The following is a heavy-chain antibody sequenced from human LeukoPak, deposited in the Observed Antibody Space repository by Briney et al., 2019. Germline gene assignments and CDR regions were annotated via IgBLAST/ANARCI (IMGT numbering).Heavy chain of an antibody. V-gene: IGHV3-30*18. J-gene: IGHJ4*02. D-gene: IGHD3-22*01. CDR3: AKAYYYESSGLDY. Sequence: GGSLRLSCAASGFTSSSYGMHWVRQAPGKGLEWVAVISYDGSNKYYADSVKGRFTISRDNSKNTLYLQMNSLRAEDTAVYYCAKAYYYESSGLDYWGQGTLVTVSS. CDR2: ISYDGSNK. CDR1: GFTSSSYG.